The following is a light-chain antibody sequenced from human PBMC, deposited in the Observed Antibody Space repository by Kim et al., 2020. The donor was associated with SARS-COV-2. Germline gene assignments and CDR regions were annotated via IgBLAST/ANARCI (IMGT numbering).Light chain of an antibody. CDR3: QQLNSYPL. Sequence: IQLTQSPSSLSASVGDRVTITCRASQGISSYLAWYQQKPEKAPKLLIYAASTLQSGVPSRFSGSGSGTDFTLTISSLQPEDFATYYCQQLNSYPLFGQRRRRGIK. J-gene: IGKJ5*01. CDR1: QGISSY. CDR2: AAS. V-gene: IGKV1-9*01.